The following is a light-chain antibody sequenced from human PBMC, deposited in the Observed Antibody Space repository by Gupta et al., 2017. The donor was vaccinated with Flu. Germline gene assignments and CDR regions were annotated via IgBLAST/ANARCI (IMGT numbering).Light chain of an antibody. CDR3: LLYDSATWI. V-gene: IGLV7-43*01. Sequence: QTVVPQEPSMTVSPGGTVTLTCASSSGAVTTTYYPNWFQHKPGQAPRTLIYSTNNRHSWTTARFSGSLVGGKAALTLSDVQAEDYAEYYCLLYDSATWIFGGGTKLTVL. CDR1: SGAVTTTYY. J-gene: IGLJ2*01. CDR2: STN.